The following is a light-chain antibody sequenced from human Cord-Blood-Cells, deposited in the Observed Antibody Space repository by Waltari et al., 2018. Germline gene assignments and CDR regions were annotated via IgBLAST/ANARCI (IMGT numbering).Light chain of an antibody. J-gene: IGKJ1*01. CDR1: QSISSY. CDR3: QQSYSNPRT. Sequence: IQMTQSLSSLSASVEDRVTITCRASQSISSYLNWYQQKPGKAPKLLIYAASSLQSGVPSRFSGSGSGTDFTLTISSLQPEDFATYYCQQSYSNPRTFGQGTKVEIK. CDR2: AAS. V-gene: IGKV1-39*01.